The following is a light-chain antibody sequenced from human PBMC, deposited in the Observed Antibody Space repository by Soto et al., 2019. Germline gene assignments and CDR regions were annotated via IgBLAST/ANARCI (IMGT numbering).Light chain of an antibody. CDR3: QQYNDSPLT. Sequence: EIVLTQSPGTLSLSPGERATLSCRASQTLSTNSFAWYQQRPGQTPRLLIYAASTRDTDIPDRFNGSGSGTYFALTISRLEPEDFALYYCQQYNDSPLTFGPGTKVDV. CDR2: AAS. J-gene: IGKJ3*01. V-gene: IGKV3-20*01. CDR1: QTLSTNS.